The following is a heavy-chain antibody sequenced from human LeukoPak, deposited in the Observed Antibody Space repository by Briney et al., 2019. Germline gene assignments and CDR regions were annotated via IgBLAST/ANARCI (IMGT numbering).Heavy chain of an antibody. CDR2: ISGYNGNT. D-gene: IGHD6-13*01. Sequence: ASVKVSCKASGFTFTSYGFGWVRQAPGQGLEWMGWISGYNGNTNYAQKLQGRVTMNTDTSTSTAYMELRSLISDDTAISYCARVSSSWYYFDYWGQGTLVTVSS. J-gene: IGHJ4*02. V-gene: IGHV1-18*01. CDR1: GFTFTSYG. CDR3: ARVSSSWYYFDY.